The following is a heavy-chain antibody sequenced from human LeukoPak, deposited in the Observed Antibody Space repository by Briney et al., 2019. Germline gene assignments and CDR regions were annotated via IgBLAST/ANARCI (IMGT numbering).Heavy chain of an antibody. CDR1: GESFSAYF. Sequence: SETLSLTCAVYGESFSAYFWNWIRQAPGKPLEYIGEINHRGSSHYNPSLKTRVTLSVDTSKNQFSLKLTSVTAADTAVYFCARGSSFDGYCTAGACDAGYYDSWGQGTPVTVSS. J-gene: IGHJ4*02. CDR2: INHRGSS. D-gene: IGHD2-8*02. CDR3: ARGSSFDGYCTAGACDAGYYDS. V-gene: IGHV4-34*01.